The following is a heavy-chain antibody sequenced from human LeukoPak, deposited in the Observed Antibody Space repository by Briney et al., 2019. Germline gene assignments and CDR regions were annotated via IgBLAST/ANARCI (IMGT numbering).Heavy chain of an antibody. V-gene: IGHV1-69*13. J-gene: IGHJ4*02. CDR3: ARVKCSGGSCYEIDY. D-gene: IGHD2-15*01. CDR2: IIPIFGTA. CDR1: GGTFSSYA. Sequence: SVKVPCKASGGTFSSYAISWVRQAPGQGLEWMGGIIPIFGTANYAQKFQGRVTITADESTSTAYMELSSLRSEDTAVYYCARVKCSGGSCYEIDYWGQGTLVTVSS.